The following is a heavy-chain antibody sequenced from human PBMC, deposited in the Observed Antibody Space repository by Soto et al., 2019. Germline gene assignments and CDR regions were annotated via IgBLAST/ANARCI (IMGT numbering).Heavy chain of an antibody. J-gene: IGHJ6*02. CDR3: ARDVDGGDVNYYYYGMDV. CDR1: GFTFSSYS. Sequence: PGGSLRLSCAASGFTFSSYSMNWVRQAPGKGLEWVSSISSSSSYIYYADSVKGRFTISRDNAKNSLYLQMNSLRAEDTAVYYCARDVDGGDVNYYYYGMDVWGQGTTVTGS. CDR2: ISSSSSYI. D-gene: IGHD3-16*01. V-gene: IGHV3-21*01.